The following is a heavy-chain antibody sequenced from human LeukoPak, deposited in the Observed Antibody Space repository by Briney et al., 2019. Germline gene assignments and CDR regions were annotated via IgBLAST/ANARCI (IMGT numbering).Heavy chain of an antibody. V-gene: IGHV3-48*02. CDR3: ASSGSYRFDY. CDR2: ITASGTAM. J-gene: IGHJ4*02. D-gene: IGHD1-26*01. CDR1: GFTFSSYS. Sequence: GRSLRLSCAASGFTFSSYSMNWVRQAPGKGLEWVSHITASGTAMFYADSVKGRFTISRDNAKNSLYLQMNSLRDEDTAVYYCASSGSYRFDYWGQGTLVTVSS.